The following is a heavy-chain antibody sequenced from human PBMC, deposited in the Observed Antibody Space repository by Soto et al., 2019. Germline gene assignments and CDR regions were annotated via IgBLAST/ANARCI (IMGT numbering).Heavy chain of an antibody. D-gene: IGHD2-21*01. V-gene: IGHV3-53*01. CDR2: IYSGGST. CDR1: GFTVSSNY. J-gene: IGHJ4*02. Sequence: GGSLRLSCAASGFTVSSNYMSWVRQAPGKGLEWVSIIYSGGSTYYADSVKGRFTISRGTSKNTLYLQINSLRAEDTAVYYCAREDGDNSVFDYWGQGTLVTVSS. CDR3: AREDGDNSVFDY.